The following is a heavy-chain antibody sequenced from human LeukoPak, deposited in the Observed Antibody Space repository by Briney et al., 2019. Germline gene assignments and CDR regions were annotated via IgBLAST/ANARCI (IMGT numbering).Heavy chain of an antibody. J-gene: IGHJ4*02. CDR3: ARGGPGYYDSSGYTRFDY. CDR1: GGSISSGGYY. CDR2: IYYSGST. V-gene: IGHV4-31*03. D-gene: IGHD3-22*01. Sequence: SQTLSLTCTVSGGSISSGGYYWGWIRQHPGKGLEWIGYIYYSGSTYYNPSLKSRVTISVDTSKNQFSLKLSSVTAADTAVYYCARGGPGYYDSSGYTRFDYWGQGTLATVSS.